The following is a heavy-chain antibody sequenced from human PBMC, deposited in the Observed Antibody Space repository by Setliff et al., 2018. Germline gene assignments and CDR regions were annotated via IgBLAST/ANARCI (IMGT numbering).Heavy chain of an antibody. D-gene: IGHD5-18*01. Sequence: GGSLRLSCAASGFTFSGYGMHWVRQAPGKGLEWVAVIWYDGSNKYYADSVKGRFTISRDNSKNTLYLQMNSLRAEDTAVYYCATMDWIELSRYFKYWGQGSLVTVSS. CDR2: IWYDGSNK. CDR3: ATMDWIELSRYFKY. V-gene: IGHV3-33*01. J-gene: IGHJ4*02. CDR1: GFTFSGYG.